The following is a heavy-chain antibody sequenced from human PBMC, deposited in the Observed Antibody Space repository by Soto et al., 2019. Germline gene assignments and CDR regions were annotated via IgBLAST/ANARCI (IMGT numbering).Heavy chain of an antibody. J-gene: IGHJ4*02. CDR3: ATIMATSATGY. CDR2: LDSSGAVI. CDR1: GFTFRNYA. D-gene: IGHD2-15*01. V-gene: IGHV3-23*05. Sequence: GGSLRLSCAASGFTFRNYAMSWVRQAPGKGLDWVSSLDSSGAVIYYGDSVKGRFTVTRDNSKNTLFLQMSSLRAEDTAVYYCATIMATSATGYWGQGTQVTVSS.